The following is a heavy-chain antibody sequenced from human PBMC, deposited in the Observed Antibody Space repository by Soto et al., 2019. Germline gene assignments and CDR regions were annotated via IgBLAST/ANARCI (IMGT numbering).Heavy chain of an antibody. D-gene: IGHD3-16*02. CDR3: ARLTPYDYVWGSYRQYYFDY. CDR1: GGSISSSSYY. V-gene: IGHV4-39*01. J-gene: IGHJ4*02. CDR2: IYYSGST. Sequence: TSETLSLTCTVSGGSISSSSYYWGWIRQPPGKGLEWIGSIYYSGSTYYNPSLKSRVTISVDTSKNQFSLKLSSVTAADTAVYYRARLTPYDYVWGSYRQYYFDYWGQGTLVTVSS.